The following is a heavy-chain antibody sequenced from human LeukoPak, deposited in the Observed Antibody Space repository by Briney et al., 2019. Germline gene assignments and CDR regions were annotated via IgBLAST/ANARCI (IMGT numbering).Heavy chain of an antibody. Sequence: PSETLSLTCIVSGGSITNYHWGWIRQPPGKGLEWIGYISYSGSTNYHPSLKSRVTSSVDMSKNQFSLKLNSVTAADTAMYYCARVTTGTVDYWGQGTPVTVSS. V-gene: IGHV4-59*01. CDR2: ISYSGST. CDR1: GGSITNYH. D-gene: IGHD1-1*01. CDR3: ARVTTGTVDY. J-gene: IGHJ4*02.